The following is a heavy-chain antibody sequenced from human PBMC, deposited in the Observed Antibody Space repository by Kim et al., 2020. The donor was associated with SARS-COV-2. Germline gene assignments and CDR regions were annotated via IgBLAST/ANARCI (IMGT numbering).Heavy chain of an antibody. CDR2: ISGSGGST. V-gene: IGHV3-23*01. Sequence: GGSLRLSCAASGFTFSSYAMSWVRQAPGKGLEWVSAISGSGGSTYYADSVKGRFTISRDNSKNTLYLQMNSLRAEDTAVYYCAKDPVTMIVVGAGAFDIWGQGTMVTVSS. CDR3: AKDPVTMIVVGAGAFDI. CDR1: GFTFSSYA. J-gene: IGHJ3*02. D-gene: IGHD3-22*01.